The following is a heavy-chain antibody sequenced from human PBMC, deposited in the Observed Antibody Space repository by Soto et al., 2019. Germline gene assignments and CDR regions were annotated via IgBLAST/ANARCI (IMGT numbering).Heavy chain of an antibody. D-gene: IGHD2-2*01. CDR3: ARARIVVVPAANWFDP. Sequence: GGSLRLSCAASGFTFSSYWMSWVRQAPGKGLEWVANIKQDGSEKYYVDSVKGRFTISRDNAKNSLYLQMNSLRAEDTAVYYCARARIVVVPAANWFDPWGQGALVTVSS. CDR2: IKQDGSEK. CDR1: GFTFSSYW. J-gene: IGHJ5*02. V-gene: IGHV3-7*01.